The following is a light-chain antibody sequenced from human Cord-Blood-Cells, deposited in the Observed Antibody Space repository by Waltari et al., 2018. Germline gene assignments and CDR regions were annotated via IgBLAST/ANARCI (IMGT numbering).Light chain of an antibody. CDR1: QSVSSSY. CDR2: GAS. Sequence: EIVLTQSPGTLSLSQGERATLSCRASQSVSSSYLAWYQQKHGQAPRLLIYGASSRATGIPDRFSGSGSGTDFTLTISRLEPEDFAVYYCQQYGSSPLTFGPGTKVDIK. J-gene: IGKJ3*01. CDR3: QQYGSSPLT. V-gene: IGKV3-20*01.